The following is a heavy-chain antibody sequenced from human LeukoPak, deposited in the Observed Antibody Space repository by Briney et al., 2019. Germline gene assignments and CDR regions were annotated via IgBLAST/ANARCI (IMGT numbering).Heavy chain of an antibody. Sequence: GGSLRLSCEASGFTFSSYAIRWVRQAPGKGLEGVANIKPDGTTKFYVDSVKGRFTISRDNALNSLYLQMNSLRAEDTAIYYCARSIPYGTTWYGRSDYWGQGTLVTVSS. V-gene: IGHV3-7*03. D-gene: IGHD6-13*01. CDR1: GFTFSSYA. CDR2: IKPDGTTK. J-gene: IGHJ4*02. CDR3: ARSIPYGTTWYGRSDY.